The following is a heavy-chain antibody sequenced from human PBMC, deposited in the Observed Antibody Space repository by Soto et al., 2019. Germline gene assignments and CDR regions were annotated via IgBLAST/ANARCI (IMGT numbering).Heavy chain of an antibody. CDR3: ATSAGTSPFDI. D-gene: IGHD2-2*01. V-gene: IGHV5-51*01. CDR2: IFPGDSDT. CDR1: VYSFTSYW. J-gene: IGHJ3*02. Sequence: PGESLKISCKGSVYSFTSYWIGWVRQMPGKGLEWMGIIFPGDSDTRYSPSFQGQVTNSADKSITTVYLQWSSLKASDTAMYYCATSAGTSPFDIWGQGTMVTVSS.